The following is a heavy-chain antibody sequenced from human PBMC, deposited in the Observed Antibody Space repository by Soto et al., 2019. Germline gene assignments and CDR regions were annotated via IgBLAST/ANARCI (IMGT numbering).Heavy chain of an antibody. CDR2: ISGSGGST. V-gene: IGHV3-23*01. CDR3: AKGRIGDYYDSSGYYFDY. Sequence: GGSLRLSCAASGFTFSSYAMSWVRQAPGKGLEWVSAISGSGGSTYYADSVKGRFTISRDNSKNTLYLQMNSLRAEDTAVYYCAKGRIGDYYDSSGYYFDYWGQRTLVTVSS. J-gene: IGHJ4*02. CDR1: GFTFSSYA. D-gene: IGHD3-22*01.